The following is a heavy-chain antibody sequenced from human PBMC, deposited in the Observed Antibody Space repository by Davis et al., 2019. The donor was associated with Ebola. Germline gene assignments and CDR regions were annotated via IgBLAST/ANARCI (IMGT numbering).Heavy chain of an antibody. V-gene: IGHV5-51*01. J-gene: IGHJ4*02. CDR2: IYPGDSDT. CDR3: ARAPYYYDLSGFYGDY. CDR1: GYRFTSYW. Sequence: PGGSLRLSCEGSGYRFTSYWIAWVRQMPGKGLEWMGIIYPGDSDTRYSPSFLGQVTISADKSISTAYLQWRSLKASDTAMYFCARAPYYYDLSGFYGDYRGQGTLVTVSS. D-gene: IGHD3-22*01.